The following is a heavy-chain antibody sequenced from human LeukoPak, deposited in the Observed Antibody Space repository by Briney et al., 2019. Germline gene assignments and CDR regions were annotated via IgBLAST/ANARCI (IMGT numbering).Heavy chain of an antibody. CDR1: GGSISSYY. Sequence: PSETLSLTCTVSGGSISSYYWSWIRQPPGKGLEWIGYIYTSGSTNYNPSLKSRVTISVDTSKNQFSLKLSSVTAADTAVYYCAERGKTIFGVVTNYYYMDVWGKGTTVTVSS. J-gene: IGHJ6*03. CDR3: AERGKTIFGVVTNYYYMDV. V-gene: IGHV4-4*09. CDR2: IYTSGST. D-gene: IGHD3-3*01.